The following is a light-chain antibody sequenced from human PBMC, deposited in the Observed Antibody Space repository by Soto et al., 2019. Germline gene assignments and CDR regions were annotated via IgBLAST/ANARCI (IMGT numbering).Light chain of an antibody. V-gene: IGKV3-20*01. CDR1: QSIHTS. Sequence: AERATLSCRASQSIHTSLAWYQQKPGQPPRLVVYDSTLRANGVPDRFGGSRSGTEFTLTINNLEPEDFAVYFCQQYVGSPITFGQGTRLEIK. J-gene: IGKJ5*01. CDR3: QQYVGSPIT. CDR2: DST.